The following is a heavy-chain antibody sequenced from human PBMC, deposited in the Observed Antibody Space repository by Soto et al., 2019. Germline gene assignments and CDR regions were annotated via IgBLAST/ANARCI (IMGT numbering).Heavy chain of an antibody. CDR1: GFTFSSYW. CDR2: INSDGSST. V-gene: IGHV3-74*01. Sequence: AQLVESGGGLGQPGGSLRLSCAASGFTFSSYWMHWVRQAPGKGLVWVSRINSDGSSTSYADSVKGRFTISRDNAKNTLHLQMNSLRAEDTAVYYCARVRGIRPLGMDVWGQGTTVIVSS. J-gene: IGHJ6*02. D-gene: IGHD3-10*01. CDR3: ARVRGIRPLGMDV.